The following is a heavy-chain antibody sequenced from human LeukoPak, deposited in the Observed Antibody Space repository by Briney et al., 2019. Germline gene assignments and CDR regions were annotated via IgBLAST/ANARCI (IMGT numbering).Heavy chain of an antibody. CDR1: GYTFSSYG. J-gene: IGHJ5*02. D-gene: IGHD2-15*01. CDR3: ARAKVAAIVSSFDP. V-gene: IGHV7-4-1*02. Sequence: EASVTVSCKASGYTFSSYGISWVRQAPGQGLEWMGWINTNTGNPTYAQGFTGRFVFSLDTSVSTAYLQISSLKAEDTAVYYCARAKVAAIVSSFDPWGQGTLVTVSS. CDR2: INTNTGNP.